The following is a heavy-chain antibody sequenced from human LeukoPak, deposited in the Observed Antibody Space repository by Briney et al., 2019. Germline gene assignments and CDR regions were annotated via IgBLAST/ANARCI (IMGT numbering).Heavy chain of an antibody. V-gene: IGHV3-23*01. J-gene: IGHJ4*02. Sequence: PGGSLRLSCAASGFMFSSYAMSWVRQAPGKGLEWVSGISGSGGSTYYADSVKGRFTISRDNSKNTLYLQMNSLRAEDTAVYYCAKSVLWFGRPLYYFDYWGQGTLVTVSS. D-gene: IGHD3-10*01. CDR1: GFMFSSYA. CDR2: ISGSGGST. CDR3: AKSVLWFGRPLYYFDY.